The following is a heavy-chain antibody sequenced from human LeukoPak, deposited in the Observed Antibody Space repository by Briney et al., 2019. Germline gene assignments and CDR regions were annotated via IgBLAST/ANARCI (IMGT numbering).Heavy chain of an antibody. J-gene: IGHJ4*02. V-gene: IGHV1-8*01. CDR3: ARGFFDSTSY. CDR1: GYTFTNYD. Sequence: GASVKVSCKASGYTFTNYDINWVRQAPGQGLEWMGWLDPHSDSSGFAQKFQGRVALTKNTSISTAYMELRRLTSDDTAVYFCARGFFDSTSYWGQGTQVTVSS. CDR2: LDPHSDSS. D-gene: IGHD2/OR15-2a*01.